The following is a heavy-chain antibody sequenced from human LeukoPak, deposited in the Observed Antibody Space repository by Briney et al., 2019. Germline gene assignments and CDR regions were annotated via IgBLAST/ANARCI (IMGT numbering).Heavy chain of an antibody. CDR3: ARDQGSSSWGPGSYYYYYGMDV. CDR1: GFTVSSDY. D-gene: IGHD6-13*01. CDR2: IYSGGST. V-gene: IGHV3-66*01. Sequence: GGSLRLSCAASGFTVSSDYMSWVRQAPGKGLEWVSFIYSGGSTYYADSVKGRFTISRDNAKNSLYLQMNSLRAEDTAVYYCARDQGSSSWGPGSYYYYYGMDVWGQGTTVTVSS. J-gene: IGHJ6*02.